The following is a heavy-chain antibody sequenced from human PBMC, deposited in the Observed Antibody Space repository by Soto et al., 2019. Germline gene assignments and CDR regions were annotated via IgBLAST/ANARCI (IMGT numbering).Heavy chain of an antibody. Sequence: SETLSLTCTVSGGSISSYYWSWIRQPPGKGLEWIGYIYYSGSTNYNPSLKSRVTISVDTSKNQFSLKLSSVTAADTAVYYCAATNDYGGNSPFDYWGQGTLVTVSS. CDR1: GGSISSYY. D-gene: IGHD4-17*01. J-gene: IGHJ4*02. CDR2: IYYSGST. V-gene: IGHV4-59*08. CDR3: AATNDYGGNSPFDY.